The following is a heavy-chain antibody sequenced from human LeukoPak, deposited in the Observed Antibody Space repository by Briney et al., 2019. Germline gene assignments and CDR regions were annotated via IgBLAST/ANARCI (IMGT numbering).Heavy chain of an antibody. CDR2: ISYDGSNK. D-gene: IGHD3-3*01. J-gene: IGHJ4*02. Sequence: GGSLRLSCAASGFTFSSYGMHWVRQAPGKGQEWVAVISYDGSNKYYADSVKGRFTISRDNSKNTLYLQMNSLRAEDTAVYYCAKVMGSGNLDYWGQGTLVTVSS. V-gene: IGHV3-30*18. CDR1: GFTFSSYG. CDR3: AKVMGSGNLDY.